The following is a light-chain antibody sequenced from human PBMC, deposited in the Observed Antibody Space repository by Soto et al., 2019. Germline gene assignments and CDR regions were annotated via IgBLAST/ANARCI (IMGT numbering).Light chain of an antibody. V-gene: IGLV2-14*01. CDR3: SSYSTSDTWV. Sequence: QSALTQPASASASPGQSITISCTGTSSDIGTYNYVSWYQQHPGKAPKLMIFEVNNRPSWVSNRFSGSKSGNTASLTVSGLQAEDEADYYCSSYSTSDTWVFGGGTKLTVL. CDR2: EVN. CDR1: SSDIGTYNY. J-gene: IGLJ3*02.